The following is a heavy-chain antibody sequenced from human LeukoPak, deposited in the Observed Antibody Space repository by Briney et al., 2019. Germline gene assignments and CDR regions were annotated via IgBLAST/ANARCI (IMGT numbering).Heavy chain of an antibody. V-gene: IGHV3-48*01. J-gene: IGHJ4*02. Sequence: GGSLRLSCAASGFTFSSYAMSWVRQAPGKGLEWVSYISSSSSTIYYADSVKGRFTISRDNAKNSLYLQMNSLRAEDTAVYYCARVPLAGTTHYFDYWGQGTLVTVSS. D-gene: IGHD6-19*01. CDR1: GFTFSSYA. CDR2: ISSSSSTI. CDR3: ARVPLAGTTHYFDY.